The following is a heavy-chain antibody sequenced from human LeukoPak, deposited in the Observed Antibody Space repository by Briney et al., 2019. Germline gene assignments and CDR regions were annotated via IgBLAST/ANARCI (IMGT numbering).Heavy chain of an antibody. CDR1: GGTFSSYA. V-gene: IGHV1-69*05. D-gene: IGHD2-2*01. CDR3: ARDLGGVPAANFGDYARFDY. Sequence: SVKVSCKASGGTFSSYAISWVRQAPGQGLEWMGRIIPIFGTANYAQKFQGRVTITTDESTSTAYMELSSLGSEDTAVYYCARDLGGVPAANFGDYARFDYWGQGTLVTVSS. J-gene: IGHJ4*02. CDR2: IIPIFGTA.